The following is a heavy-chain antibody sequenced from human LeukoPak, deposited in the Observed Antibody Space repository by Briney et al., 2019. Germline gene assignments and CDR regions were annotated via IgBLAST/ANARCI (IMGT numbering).Heavy chain of an antibody. Sequence: SVNVSCKASGGTFGSYAISWVRQAPGQGLEWRGGIIPIFGTANYAQKFQGRVTITADESTSTAYMELSSLRSEDTAVYYCARDRGTVTPSWYYYGMDVWGQGTTVTVSS. D-gene: IGHD4-17*01. CDR2: IIPIFGTA. V-gene: IGHV1-69*13. CDR1: GGTFGSYA. CDR3: ARDRGTVTPSWYYYGMDV. J-gene: IGHJ6*02.